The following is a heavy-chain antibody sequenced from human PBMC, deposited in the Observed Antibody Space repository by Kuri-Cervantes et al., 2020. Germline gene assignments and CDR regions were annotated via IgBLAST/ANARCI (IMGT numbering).Heavy chain of an antibody. CDR3: AREWTTVVNYAFDI. Sequence: GGSLRLSCVGSGFSFSNFWISWVRQAPGKGLEWVGNINQDGSVTHFVDSVKGRFTISRDNSKNTLYLQTNSLRAEDTAVYYCAREWTTVVNYAFDIWGQGTMVTVSS. V-gene: IGHV3-7*01. J-gene: IGHJ3*02. CDR1: GFSFSNFW. D-gene: IGHD4-23*01. CDR2: INQDGSVT.